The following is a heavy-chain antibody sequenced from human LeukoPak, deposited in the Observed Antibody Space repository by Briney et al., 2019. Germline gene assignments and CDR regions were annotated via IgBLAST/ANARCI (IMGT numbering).Heavy chain of an antibody. CDR2: ISSSSSYI. D-gene: IGHD3-16*01. CDR3: AKGYYDYVWGSYYFDY. CDR1: GFTFSSYS. V-gene: IGHV3-21*04. Sequence: GGSLRLSCAASGFTFSSYSMNLVRQAPGKGLEWVSSISSSSSYIYYADSVKGRFTISRDNSRDTLYLQMNSLRAEDTAVYYCAKGYYDYVWGSYYFDYWGQGTLVTVSS. J-gene: IGHJ4*02.